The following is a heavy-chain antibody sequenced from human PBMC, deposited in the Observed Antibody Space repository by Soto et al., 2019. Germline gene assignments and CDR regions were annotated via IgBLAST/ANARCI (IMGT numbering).Heavy chain of an antibody. J-gene: IGHJ3*02. V-gene: IGHV1-58*01. CDR1: GFTFTSSA. CDR2: IVVGSGNT. CDR3: AAVGYYDAFDI. D-gene: IGHD3-22*01. Sequence: SVKVSCKASGFTFTSSAVHWVRQARGQRLEWVGWIVVGSGNTNYAQKFQERVTITRDRSTSTAYMELSSLRTEDTAVYYCAAVGYYDAFDIWGQGTMVTVSS.